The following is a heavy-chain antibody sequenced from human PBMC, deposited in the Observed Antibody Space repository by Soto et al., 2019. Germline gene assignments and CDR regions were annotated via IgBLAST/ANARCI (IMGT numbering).Heavy chain of an antibody. Sequence: PSETLSLICAVSGGSISSGGYSWSWIRQPPGKGLEWIGYIYHSGSTYYNPSLKSRVTISVDRSKNQFSLKLSSVTAADTAVYYCARTESGTFDPWGQGTLVTVSS. D-gene: IGHD1-7*01. V-gene: IGHV4-30-2*01. J-gene: IGHJ5*02. CDR1: GGSISSGGYS. CDR3: ARTESGTFDP. CDR2: IYHSGST.